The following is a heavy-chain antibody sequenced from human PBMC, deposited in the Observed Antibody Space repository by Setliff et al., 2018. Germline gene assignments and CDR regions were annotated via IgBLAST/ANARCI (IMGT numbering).Heavy chain of an antibody. J-gene: IGHJ6*02. CDR1: GYTFTRYY. CDR2: INPSGGNT. V-gene: IGHV1-46*01. D-gene: IGHD3-3*01. Sequence: ASVKVSCKASGYTFTRYYMHWVRQAPGQGLEWMGIINPSGGNTGYAQKFQSRVTMTRNTSISTAYMELSSLRSEDTAVYYCARDVPFWSGYYTGYYYYYGMDVWGQGTTVTVSS. CDR3: ARDVPFWSGYYTGYYYYYGMDV.